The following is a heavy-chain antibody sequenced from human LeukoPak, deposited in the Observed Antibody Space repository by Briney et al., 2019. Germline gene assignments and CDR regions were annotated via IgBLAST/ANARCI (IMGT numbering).Heavy chain of an antibody. V-gene: IGHV4-39*07. CDR2: VYYSGST. Sequence: SETLSLTCSVSGDSISSSSYYWGWIRQPPGEGLEWIGSVYYSGSTYYNPSLKSRVTISVDTSKNQFSLKLSSVTAADTAVYYCARETAATYYWGQGTLVTVSS. CDR1: GDSISSSSYY. D-gene: IGHD2-15*01. J-gene: IGHJ4*02. CDR3: ARETAATYY.